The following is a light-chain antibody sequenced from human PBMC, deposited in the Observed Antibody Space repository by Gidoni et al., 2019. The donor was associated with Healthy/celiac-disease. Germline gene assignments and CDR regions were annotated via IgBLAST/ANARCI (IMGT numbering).Light chain of an antibody. V-gene: IGKV1-5*03. CDR2: KAS. J-gene: IGKJ1*01. CDR3: QQYPGA. CDR1: QSISSW. Sequence: IQMTQAPSTLSASVGDRVTITCRASQSISSWLAWYQQKPVKAPKLLIYKASSLESGVPSRFSGSGSGTEFTLTISSLQPDDFATYYCQQYPGAFGQGTKVEIK.